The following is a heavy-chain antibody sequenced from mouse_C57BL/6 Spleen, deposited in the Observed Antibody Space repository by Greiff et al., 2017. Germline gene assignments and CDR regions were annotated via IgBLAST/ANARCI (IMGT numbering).Heavy chain of an antibody. V-gene: IGHV1-22*01. J-gene: IGHJ2*01. CDR1: GYTFTDYN. Sequence: EVQLQQSGPELVKPGASVKMSCKASGYTFTDYNMHWVKQSHGKSLEWIGYINPNYGGTSYNQKFKGKATLTVNKSSSTAYMELRSLTSEDSEVYYCARESTTTPCDYWGQGTTLTVSS. D-gene: IGHD1-1*01. CDR3: ARESTTTPCDY. CDR2: INPNYGGT.